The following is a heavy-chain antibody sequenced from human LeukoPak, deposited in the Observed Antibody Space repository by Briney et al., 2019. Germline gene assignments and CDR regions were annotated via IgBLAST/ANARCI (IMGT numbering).Heavy chain of an antibody. CDR1: GYTFTRYY. CDR2: INPSGGST. V-gene: IGHV1-46*01. CDR3: ARDPSAAYYDILTGYDVGFFDY. J-gene: IGHJ4*02. Sequence: GASVKVSCKASGYTFTRYYMHWVRQAPGQGLEWMGIINPSGGSTSYAQKFQGRVTMTRDTSTSTVYMELSSLRSEDTAVYYCARDPSAAYYDILTGYDVGFFDYWGQGTLVTVSS. D-gene: IGHD3-9*01.